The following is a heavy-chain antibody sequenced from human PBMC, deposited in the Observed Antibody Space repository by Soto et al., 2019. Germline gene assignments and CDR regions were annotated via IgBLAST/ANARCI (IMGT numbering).Heavy chain of an antibody. V-gene: IGHV4-34*01. CDR1: GGSFRGYF. J-gene: IGHJ4*02. CDR3: QGGDF. CDR2: INDSGST. D-gene: IGHD3-16*01. Sequence: SETLSRTCAVSGGSFRGYFWRWIRQSPDKGLEWIGEINDSGSTYYNPSFKSRLTISVDTSKSQISLTLTSVTAADSAVYYCQGGDFWGQGTRVTVS.